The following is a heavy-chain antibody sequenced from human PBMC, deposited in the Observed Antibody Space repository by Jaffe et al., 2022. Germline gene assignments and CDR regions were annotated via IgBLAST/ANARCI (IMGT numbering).Heavy chain of an antibody. D-gene: IGHD4-17*01. CDR2: ITPFNGNT. J-gene: IGHJ3*02. CDR1: GYTFTYRY. Sequence: QMQLVQSGAEVKKTGSSVKVSCKASGYTFTYRYLHWVRQAPGQALEWMGWITPFNGNTNYAQKFQDRVTITRDRSMSTAYMELSSLRSEDTAMYYCARGRENDYGDTRPESAFDIWGQGTMVTVSS. CDR3: ARGRENDYGDTRPESAFDI. V-gene: IGHV1-45*02.